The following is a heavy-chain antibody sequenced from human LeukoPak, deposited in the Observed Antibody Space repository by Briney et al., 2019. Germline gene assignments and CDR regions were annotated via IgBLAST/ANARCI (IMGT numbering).Heavy chain of an antibody. CDR1: GFTFSSYA. V-gene: IGHV3-30-3*01. CDR3: ARDGVLLWFGEFFDY. Sequence: GRPLRLSCAASGFTFSSYAMHWVRQAPGKGLEWVAVISYEGSNKYYADSVKGRFTISRDNAKNSLYLQMNSLRAEDTAVYYCARDGVLLWFGEFFDYWGQGTLVTVSS. D-gene: IGHD3-10*01. J-gene: IGHJ4*02. CDR2: ISYEGSNK.